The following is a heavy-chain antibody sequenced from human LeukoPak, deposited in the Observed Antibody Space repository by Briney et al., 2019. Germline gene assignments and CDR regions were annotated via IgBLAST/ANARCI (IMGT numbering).Heavy chain of an antibody. CDR3: ARDGTAAGPYFDL. D-gene: IGHD6-13*01. CDR2: IRQDGGEK. J-gene: IGHJ4*01. Sequence: GGPLRLSCAVSGFTLSSYWMNWVRQAPGKGLEWVASIRQDGGEKSYVDSVKGRFTISRDNTRNSLYLQINTLRAEDTAVYYCARDGTAAGPYFDLWGQGTLVTVSS. CDR1: GFTLSSYW. V-gene: IGHV3-7*01.